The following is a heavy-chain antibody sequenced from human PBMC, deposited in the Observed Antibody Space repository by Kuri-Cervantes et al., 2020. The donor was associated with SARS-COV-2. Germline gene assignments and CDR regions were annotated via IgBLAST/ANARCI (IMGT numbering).Heavy chain of an antibody. CDR3: ARRGGYLPPDAFDI. D-gene: IGHD3-16*02. CDR1: GLTFSSYS. CDR2: ISSSSSYI. J-gene: IGHJ3*02. Sequence: GESLKISCAVSGLTFSSYSMNWVRQAPGKGLEWVSSISSSSSYIYYADSVKGRFTISRDNAKNSLYLQMNSLRAEDTAVYYCARRGGYLPPDAFDIWGQGTMVTVSS. V-gene: IGHV3-21*01.